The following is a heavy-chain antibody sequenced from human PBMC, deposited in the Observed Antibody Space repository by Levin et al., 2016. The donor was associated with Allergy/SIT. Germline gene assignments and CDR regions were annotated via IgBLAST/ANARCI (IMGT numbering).Heavy chain of an antibody. Sequence: WIRQPPGKGLEWIGEIYHSGSTNYNPSLKSRVTISVDKSKNQFSLKLSSVTAADTAVYYCARARTRFLEWKYYYYYMDVWGKGTTVTVSS. V-gene: IGHV4-4*02. CDR3: ARARTRFLEWKYYYYYMDV. CDR2: IYHSGST. D-gene: IGHD3-3*01. J-gene: IGHJ6*03.